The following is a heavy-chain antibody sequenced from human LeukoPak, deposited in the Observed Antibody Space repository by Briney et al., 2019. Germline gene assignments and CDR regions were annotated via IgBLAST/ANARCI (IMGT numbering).Heavy chain of an antibody. CDR2: IIPIFGTA. Sequence: GASVRVSCKASGGTFSSYAISWVRQAPGQGLEWMGGIIPIFGTANYAQKFQGRVTITADKSTSTAYMELSSLRSEDTAVYYCARDRWEPRYAFDIWGQGTVVTVSS. D-gene: IGHD1-26*01. J-gene: IGHJ3*02. CDR3: ARDRWEPRYAFDI. CDR1: GGTFSSYA. V-gene: IGHV1-69*06.